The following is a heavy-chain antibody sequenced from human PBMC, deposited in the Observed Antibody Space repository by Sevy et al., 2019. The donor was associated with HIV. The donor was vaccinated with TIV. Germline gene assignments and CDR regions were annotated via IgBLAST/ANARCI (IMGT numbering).Heavy chain of an antibody. V-gene: IGHV3-21*06. CDR1: GFIFNTYS. J-gene: IGHJ6*02. Sequence: GGSLRLSCAASGFIFNTYSFNWVRQAPGKGLEWVAFISSSGNYKHYPDSLKDRFTVSRDNANNVVFLQIDGLRVEDTALYYCARDPKTCTVLANYYGMDVWGQGTTVTVSS. CDR2: ISSSGNYK. D-gene: IGHD2-8*01. CDR3: ARDPKTCTVLANYYGMDV.